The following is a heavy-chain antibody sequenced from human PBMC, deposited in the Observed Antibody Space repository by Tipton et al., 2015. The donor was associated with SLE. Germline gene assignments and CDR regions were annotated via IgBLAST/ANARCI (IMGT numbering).Heavy chain of an antibody. J-gene: IGHJ4*02. Sequence: TLSLTCAVYGGSFSGHYWSWLRQPPVKGLEWIGEINHSGSTNYNPSLKSRVTISVDTSKNQFSLKLSSVTAADTAVYYCAREGDPGYFDYWGQGTLVTVSS. CDR3: AREGDPGYFDY. CDR1: GGSFSGHY. V-gene: IGHV4-34*01. D-gene: IGHD2-21*01. CDR2: INHSGST.